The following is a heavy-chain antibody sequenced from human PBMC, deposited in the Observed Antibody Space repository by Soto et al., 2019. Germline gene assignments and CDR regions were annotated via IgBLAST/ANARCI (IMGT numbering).Heavy chain of an antibody. CDR1: GGSISSGGYY. D-gene: IGHD2-15*01. J-gene: IGHJ6*02. CDR2: IYYSGST. Sequence: SETLSLTCTVSGGSISSGGYYWSWIRQHPGKGLEWIGYIYYSGSTYYNPSLKSRVTISVDTSKNQFSLKLSSVTAADTAVYYCARDYCSGGSCYYYYGMDVWGQGTTVTVSS. CDR3: ARDYCSGGSCYYYYGMDV. V-gene: IGHV4-31*03.